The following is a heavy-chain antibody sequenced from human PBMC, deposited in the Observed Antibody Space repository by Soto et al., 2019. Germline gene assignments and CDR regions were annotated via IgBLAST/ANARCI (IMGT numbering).Heavy chain of an antibody. V-gene: IGHV4-59*01. Sequence: QVQLQESGPGLVKPSETLSLTCTVSGGSISSYYWSWIRQPPGKGLEWIGYIYYSGSTNYNPSLRRRVNISVDTYKNQFSLKLSSVTAADTAVYYCARDLPVVVVAAAPSWYFDLWGRGTLVTVSS. CDR1: GGSISSYY. CDR3: ARDLPVVVVAAAPSWYFDL. J-gene: IGHJ2*01. CDR2: IYYSGST. D-gene: IGHD2-15*01.